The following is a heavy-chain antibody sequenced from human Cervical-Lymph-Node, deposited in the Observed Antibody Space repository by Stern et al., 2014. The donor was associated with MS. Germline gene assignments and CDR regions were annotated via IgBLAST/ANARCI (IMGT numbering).Heavy chain of an antibody. CDR3: ATGESHFGSGPDT. Sequence: QAQLVQSGAEVKMPGSSVKVSCKASRGTFKNRIITWVRQAPGQGLEWMGSLIPAIGNRTFIPNLQGRFAMTADKSTTTAYMELSSLTSEDTAVYYCATGESHFGSGPDTWGQGTLVIVTS. CDR2: LIPAIGNR. J-gene: IGHJ4*02. V-gene: IGHV1-69*02. D-gene: IGHD3-10*01. CDR1: RGTFKNRI.